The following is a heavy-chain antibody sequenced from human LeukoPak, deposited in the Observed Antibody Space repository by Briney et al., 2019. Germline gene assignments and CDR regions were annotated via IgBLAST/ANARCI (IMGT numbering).Heavy chain of an antibody. V-gene: IGHV3-23*01. J-gene: IGHJ4*02. D-gene: IGHD2-21*02. CDR1: GFTFSSYT. Sequence: GGSLRLSCAASGFTFSSYTMNWVRQTPGKGLEWVSSISGSGDSTFYADSVKGRFSISRDNSKNTLYLQVNGLRTEDTAVYYCAKDRLLNCRGDCYIFDYWGQGTVVTVSS. CDR2: ISGSGDST. CDR3: AKDRLLNCRGDCYIFDY.